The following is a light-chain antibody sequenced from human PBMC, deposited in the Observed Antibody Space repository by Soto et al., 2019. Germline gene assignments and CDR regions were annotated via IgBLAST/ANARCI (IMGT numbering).Light chain of an antibody. V-gene: IGLV2-23*02. CDR1: RTDVGSYDL. CDR2: EVT. CDR3: CSYAGTSSFVL. J-gene: IGLJ2*01. Sequence: QTVVTQPASVSGSPGQSITISCTGTRTDVGSYDLVSWYQQLPGKVPKLVIYEVTKRPSGVSNRFSGSKSGNTASLTISGLQAGDEADYYCCSYAGTSSFVLFGGGTKLTVL.